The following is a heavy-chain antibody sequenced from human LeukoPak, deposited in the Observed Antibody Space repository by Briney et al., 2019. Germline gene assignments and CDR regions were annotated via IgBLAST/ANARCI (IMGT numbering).Heavy chain of an antibody. J-gene: IGHJ1*01. CDR2: IKSDGST. CDR1: GFTVSSNY. D-gene: IGHD3-22*01. V-gene: IGHV3-74*01. CDR3: ARAPSEIGGYYPEYFRH. Sequence: GGSLRLSCAASGFTVSSNYMNWVRQAPGKGLVWVSRIKSDGSTRYADSVKGRFTISRDNAKNTVSLQMTSLRAEDTGVYYCARAPSEIGGYYPEYFRHWGQGTLVIVSS.